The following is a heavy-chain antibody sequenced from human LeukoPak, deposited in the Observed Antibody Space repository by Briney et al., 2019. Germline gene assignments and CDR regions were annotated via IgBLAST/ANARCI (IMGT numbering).Heavy chain of an antibody. V-gene: IGHV3-74*01. CDR2: INTDGTRT. Sequence: GGSLRLSCAASGFTFNSYWMHWVRQVPGKGLVWVSRINTDGTRTNYVDSVKGRFTISRDNAKNTLYLQMNSLRAEDTAVYYCARDHLSSGSSPDYYYYYYMDVWGKGTTVTISS. CDR1: GFTFNSYW. D-gene: IGHD6-19*01. CDR3: ARDHLSSGSSPDYYYYYYMDV. J-gene: IGHJ6*03.